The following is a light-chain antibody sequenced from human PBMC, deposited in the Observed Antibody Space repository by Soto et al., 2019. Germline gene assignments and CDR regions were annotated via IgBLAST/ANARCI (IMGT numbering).Light chain of an antibody. CDR2: KAS. J-gene: IGKJ5*01. CDR1: QTSSSW. Sequence: DIQMTQSPSTLSGSVGERVTITCRASQTSSSWLAWYQQKPGKAPKLLIYKASTLKSGVPSRFSGSGSGTEFTLTISSLQPDDFATYYCQQYNSYSPFGQGTRLEI. V-gene: IGKV1-5*03. CDR3: QQYNSYSP.